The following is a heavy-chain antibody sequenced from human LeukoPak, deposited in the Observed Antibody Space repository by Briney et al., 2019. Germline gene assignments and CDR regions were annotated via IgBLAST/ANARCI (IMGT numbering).Heavy chain of an antibody. D-gene: IGHD3-16*01. Sequence: GGSLRLSCAASGFTFSSYAMSWVRQAPGKGLEWVSAISTSGGDTIYTDSVKVRFTISRDNSKNTLHLQMNSLRAEDTAMYYCAKGGSNAPLAYWGQGTLVTVSS. CDR2: ISTSGGDT. J-gene: IGHJ4*02. V-gene: IGHV3-23*01. CDR1: GFTFSSYA. CDR3: AKGGSNAPLAY.